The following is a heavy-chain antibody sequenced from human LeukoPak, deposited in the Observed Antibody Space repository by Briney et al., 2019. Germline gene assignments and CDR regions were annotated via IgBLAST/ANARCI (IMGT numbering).Heavy chain of an antibody. Sequence: SETLSLTCTVSGGSISSSTYYWGWIRQPPGKGLEWIGSIYYSGSTYYNPSLKSRLTISVDTSKNQLSLKLSSVTAADTAVYYCAREPGFDSSGYLNWFDPWGQGTLVTVSS. CDR2: IYYSGST. D-gene: IGHD3-22*01. J-gene: IGHJ5*02. V-gene: IGHV4-39*07. CDR3: AREPGFDSSGYLNWFDP. CDR1: GGSISSSTYY.